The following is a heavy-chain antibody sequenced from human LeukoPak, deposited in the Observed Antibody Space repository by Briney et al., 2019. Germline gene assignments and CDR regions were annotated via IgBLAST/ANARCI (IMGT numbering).Heavy chain of an antibody. Sequence: SETLSLTCTVSGVSISSYYWSWIRQPPGKGLEWIGHISDSGDTNYIPSLKSRVTISVDTSKKQFSLKLSSVTTADTAVYYCARDSYYDTSGYFNDTFDMWGQGTLVTVSS. J-gene: IGHJ3*02. CDR3: ARDSYYDTSGYFNDTFDM. V-gene: IGHV4-59*01. D-gene: IGHD3-22*01. CDR1: GVSISSYY. CDR2: ISDSGDT.